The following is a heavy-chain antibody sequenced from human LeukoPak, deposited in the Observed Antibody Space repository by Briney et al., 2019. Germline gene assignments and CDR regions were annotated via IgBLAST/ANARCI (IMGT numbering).Heavy chain of an antibody. Sequence: SETLSLTCSVYGGSISSSIYYWGWIRQPPGKGLEWIGSIYYSGSTYYNPSLKSRVTTSVDMSKNQFSLKLGSVTAADTAMYYCARHTAMPNNWFDPWGQGTLVTVSS. CDR2: IYYSGST. D-gene: IGHD2-2*01. J-gene: IGHJ5*02. CDR1: GGSISSSIYY. CDR3: ARHTAMPNNWFDP. V-gene: IGHV4-39*01.